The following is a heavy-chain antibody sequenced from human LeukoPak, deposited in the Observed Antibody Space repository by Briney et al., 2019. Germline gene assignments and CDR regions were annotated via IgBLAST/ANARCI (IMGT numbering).Heavy chain of an antibody. CDR3: ARVTMVRGVNIDY. CDR1: GGSISSSSYY. Sequence: SETLSLTCTDSGGSISSSSYYWGWIRQPPGKGLEWIGSIYYSGSTYYNPSLKSRVTISVDTSKNQFSLKLSSVTAADTAVYYCARVTMVRGVNIDYWGQGTLVTVSS. V-gene: IGHV4-39*07. D-gene: IGHD3-10*01. CDR2: IYYSGST. J-gene: IGHJ4*02.